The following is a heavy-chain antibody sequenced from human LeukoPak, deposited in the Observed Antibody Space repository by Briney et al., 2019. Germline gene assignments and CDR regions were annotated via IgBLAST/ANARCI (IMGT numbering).Heavy chain of an antibody. D-gene: IGHD3-10*01. V-gene: IGHV4-34*08. CDR2: INHSGST. CDR3: ACRGDYFDY. CDR1: GFIFSGFE. Sequence: SGSLRLPCAASGFIFSGFEMHWIRQPPGKGLEWIGKINHSGSTNYNPSLKSRVTMSLDTSKKQFSLRLSSVTAADTAVYYCACRGDYFDYWGEGTVDSVSS. J-gene: IGHJ4*02.